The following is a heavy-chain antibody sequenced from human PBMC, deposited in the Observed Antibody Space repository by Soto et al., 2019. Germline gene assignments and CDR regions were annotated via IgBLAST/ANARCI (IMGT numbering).Heavy chain of an antibody. CDR2: ISGGGGTT. Sequence: EVQLVESGGGLVQPGGSLRLSCAASGFSFSSYSMNWVRQAPGKGLEWVSYISGGGGTTYYADSVKGRFTISRDNAKKSLYLQLSSLRDVDTAVYYCASDPMSVSQKLYIDYWGQGTLVTVSS. CDR1: GFSFSSYS. J-gene: IGHJ4*02. V-gene: IGHV3-48*02. CDR3: ASDPMSVSQKLYIDY. D-gene: IGHD4-4*01.